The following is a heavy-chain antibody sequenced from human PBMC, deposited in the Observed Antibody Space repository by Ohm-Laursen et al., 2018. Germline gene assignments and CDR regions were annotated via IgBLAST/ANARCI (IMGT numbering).Heavy chain of an antibody. CDR2: IRSNSGST. CDR3: ARRVAYDRGEFDY. J-gene: IGHJ4*02. Sequence: SLRLSCTASGFTFSDYAMTWVRQAPGKGLEWVSDIRSNSGSTTYADSVQGRFTISRDNSKNTLYLQMNSLRAEDTAVYYCARRVAYDRGEFDYWGLGTLVTVSS. CDR1: GFTFSDYA. V-gene: IGHV3-23*01. D-gene: IGHD5-12*01.